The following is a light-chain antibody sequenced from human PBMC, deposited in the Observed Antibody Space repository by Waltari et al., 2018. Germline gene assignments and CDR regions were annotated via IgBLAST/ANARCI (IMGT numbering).Light chain of an antibody. Sequence: QSALTQPASVSGSPGQSITISCTGTSSDVGGFNYVSWYQQYPGKAPKLMIFEVSNRPSGVSNRCSGSKAGNTASLTSAGLQAEDEADYYCSSVTSSSVYVFGTGTKVTVL. J-gene: IGLJ1*01. CDR3: SSVTSSSVYV. CDR2: EVS. CDR1: SSDVGGFNY. V-gene: IGLV2-14*01.